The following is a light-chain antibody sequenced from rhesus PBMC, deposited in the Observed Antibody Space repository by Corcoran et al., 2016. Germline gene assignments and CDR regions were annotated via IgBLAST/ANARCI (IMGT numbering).Light chain of an antibody. CDR1: QSVSSY. Sequence: EIVMTQSPATLSLSPGERATLSCRASQSVSSYLAWYQQKPGQAPRLLIYGASSRDTAIPDRVSGSGSGTDFTLTISSLEPEDFAVYYCQETRNLFTFGHGTKLDIK. CDR3: QETRNLFT. J-gene: IGKJ3*01. V-gene: IGKV3-31*02. CDR2: GAS.